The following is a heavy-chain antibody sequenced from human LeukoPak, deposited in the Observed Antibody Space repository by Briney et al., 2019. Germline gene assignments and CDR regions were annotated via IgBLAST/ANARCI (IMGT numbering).Heavy chain of an antibody. D-gene: IGHD3-22*01. V-gene: IGHV3-48*03. CDR1: GFTFSSYE. J-gene: IGHJ3*02. CDR3: ARDYYDSGGYYNLDAFDI. Sequence: GGSLRLSCAASGFTFSSYEMNWVRQAPGRGLEWVSYISSSGTTLYYADSVKGRFTTSRDNTKNSLYLQMNSLRAEDTAVYYCARDYYDSGGYYNLDAFDIWGQGTMVTVSS. CDR2: ISSSGTTL.